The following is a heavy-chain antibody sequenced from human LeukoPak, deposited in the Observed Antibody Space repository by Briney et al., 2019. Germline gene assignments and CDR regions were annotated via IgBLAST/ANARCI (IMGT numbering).Heavy chain of an antibody. CDR3: ARESYYYTSGSYHPDYYFDY. Sequence: PSETLSLTCIVSGGSIRSYYWHWIRQPPGKGLEWIAYIDYSGSTDYNPSLKSRVTISVDTSKNQFSLRLSSVTAADTAVYYCARESYYYTSGSYHPDYYFDYWGQGTLVTVSS. CDR2: IDYSGST. D-gene: IGHD3-10*01. V-gene: IGHV4-59*01. CDR1: GGSIRSYY. J-gene: IGHJ4*02.